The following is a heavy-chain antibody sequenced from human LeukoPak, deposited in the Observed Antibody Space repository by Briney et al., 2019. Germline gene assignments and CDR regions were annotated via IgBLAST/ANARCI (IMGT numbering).Heavy chain of an antibody. CDR3: ARLREVVVAA. D-gene: IGHD2-15*01. CDR1: GYSISSGYY. V-gene: IGHV4-38-2*01. CDR2: IYHSGST. Sequence: SETLSLTCAVSGYSISSGYYWGWIRQPPGKGLEWIGSIYHSGSTYYNPSLKSRVTISVDTSKNQFSLKLSSVAAADTAVYYCARLREVVVAAWGQGTLVTVSS. J-gene: IGHJ4*02.